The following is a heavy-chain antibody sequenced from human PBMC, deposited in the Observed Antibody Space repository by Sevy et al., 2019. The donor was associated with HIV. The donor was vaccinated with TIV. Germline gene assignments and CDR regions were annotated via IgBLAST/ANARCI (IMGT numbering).Heavy chain of an antibody. CDR3: AKGVHSASWYSSSCAFDI. CDR2: INHSGST. V-gene: IGHV4-34*01. J-gene: IGHJ3*02. Sequence: SETLSLTCAVYGGSFSTYYWNWIRQPPGKGLEWIGEINHSGSTYYNPSLKSRVTISVDTSKNQFFLRLNSVTAADTAVYFCAKGVHSASWYSSSCAFDIWVQGTMVTVSS. D-gene: IGHD6-13*01. CDR1: GGSFSTYY.